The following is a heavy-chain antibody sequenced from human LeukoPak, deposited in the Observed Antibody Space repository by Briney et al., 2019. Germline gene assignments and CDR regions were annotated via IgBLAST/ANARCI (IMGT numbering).Heavy chain of an antibody. D-gene: IGHD2-2*02. CDR2: IHHSGST. CDR3: ARGEYRLDY. V-gene: IGHV4-34*01. J-gene: IGHJ4*02. CDR1: GGSFSGFY. Sequence: SETLSLTCAVYGGSFSGFYWSWIRQPPGKGLEWIGEIHHSGSTNYNPSLKSRVTISVDTSKNQFSLKLSSVTAADTAVYYCARGEYRLDYWGQGTLVTVSS.